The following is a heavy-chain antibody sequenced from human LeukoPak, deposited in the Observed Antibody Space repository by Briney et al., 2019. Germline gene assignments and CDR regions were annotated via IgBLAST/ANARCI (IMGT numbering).Heavy chain of an antibody. CDR3: AKPGDDYGDFDY. J-gene: IGHJ4*02. CDR1: GFTFSSYS. V-gene: IGHV3-23*01. D-gene: IGHD4-17*01. CDR2: ISGSGGST. Sequence: GGSLRPSCAASGFTFSSYSMSWVRQAPGKGLEWVSAISGSGGSTYYADSVKGRFTISRDNSKNTLYLQMNSLRAEDTAVYYCAKPGDDYGDFDYWGQGTLVTVSS.